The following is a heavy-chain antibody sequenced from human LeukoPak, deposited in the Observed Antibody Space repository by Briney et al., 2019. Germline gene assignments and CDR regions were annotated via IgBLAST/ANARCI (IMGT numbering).Heavy chain of an antibody. CDR3: AKDGQSSVLYCSSTSCSLPPPPHWFDP. CDR2: ISYDGSNK. D-gene: IGHD2-2*01. Sequence: GGSLRLSCAASGFTFSSYGIHWVRQAPGKGLEWVAVISYDGSNKYYADSVKGRFTISRDNSKNTLYLQMNSLRAEDTAVYHCAKDGQSSVLYCSSTSCSLPPPPHWFDPWGQGTLVTVSS. J-gene: IGHJ5*02. CDR1: GFTFSSYG. V-gene: IGHV3-30*18.